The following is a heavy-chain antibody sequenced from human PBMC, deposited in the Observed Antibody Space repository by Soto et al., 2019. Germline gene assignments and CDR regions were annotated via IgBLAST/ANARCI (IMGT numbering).Heavy chain of an antibody. V-gene: IGHV4-4*02. Sequence: SETLSLTCAVSGGSIRSSSWWRWIRQSPGKGLEWIGEIYHSGSTNYNPSLKSRVSISVDTSKNQFSLEINSVTAADTAIYYCASDPGRAVALDWGEGTLVTVSS. D-gene: IGHD6-19*01. CDR2: IYHSGST. CDR1: GGSIRSSSW. CDR3: ASDPGRAVALD. J-gene: IGHJ4*02.